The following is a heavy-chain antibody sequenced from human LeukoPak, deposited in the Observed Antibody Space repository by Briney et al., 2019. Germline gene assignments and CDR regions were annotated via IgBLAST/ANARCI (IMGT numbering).Heavy chain of an antibody. V-gene: IGHV4-39*01. J-gene: IGHJ6*03. Sequence: SQTLSLTCTVSGGSISSSHYYWGWIRQSPGKGLEWIGSIYYSGTTYYNPSLESRVTISDDTSMNRFSLMLTSLTAADTAVYYCARQSSDYYYYYIDVWGEGTTVIVSS. CDR3: ARQSSDYYYYYIDV. CDR2: IYYSGTT. CDR1: GGSISSSHYY.